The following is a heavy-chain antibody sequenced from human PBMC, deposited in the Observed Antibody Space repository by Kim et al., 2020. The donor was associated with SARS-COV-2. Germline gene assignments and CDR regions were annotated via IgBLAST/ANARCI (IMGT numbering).Heavy chain of an antibody. CDR3: AHGSRGGYPGPFDY. J-gene: IGHJ4*02. Sequence: NPSLKSRVTISVDTSKNQFSLKLSSVTAADTAVYYCAHGSRGGYPGPFDYWGQGTLVTVSS. D-gene: IGHD2-15*01. V-gene: IGHV4-34*01.